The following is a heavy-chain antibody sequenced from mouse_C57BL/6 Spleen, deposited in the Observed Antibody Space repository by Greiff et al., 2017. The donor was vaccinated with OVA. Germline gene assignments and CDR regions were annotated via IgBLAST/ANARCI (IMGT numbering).Heavy chain of an antibody. CDR3: ARGGLPGENAMDY. J-gene: IGHJ4*01. V-gene: IGHV1-59*01. CDR2: IDPSDSYT. CDR1: GYTFTSYW. Sequence: VQLQQSGAELVRPGTSVKLSCKASGYTFTSYWMHWVKQRPGQGLEWIGVIDPSDSYTNYNQKFKGKATLTVDTSSSTAYMQLSSLTSEDSAVYYCARGGLPGENAMDYWGQGTSVTVSS. D-gene: IGHD2-2*01.